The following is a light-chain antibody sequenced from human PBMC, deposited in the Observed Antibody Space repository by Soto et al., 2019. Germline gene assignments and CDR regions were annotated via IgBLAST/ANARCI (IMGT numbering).Light chain of an antibody. CDR1: QTISNW. CDR2: KAS. V-gene: IGKV1-5*03. Sequence: IQMTQSPSALSASVGDRVTITCRASQTISNWLAWYQQKPGKAPKLLIYKASTLESGVPSRFSGSGSGTEFTLTIGSLQPEDFATYFCQQYNTYSPTFGQRTKVDIK. J-gene: IGKJ1*01. CDR3: QQYNTYSPT.